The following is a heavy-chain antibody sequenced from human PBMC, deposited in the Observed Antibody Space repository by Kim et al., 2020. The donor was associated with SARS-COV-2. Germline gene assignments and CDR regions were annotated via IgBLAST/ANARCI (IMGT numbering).Heavy chain of an antibody. CDR3: AKDASEYMIVVVINGWFDP. J-gene: IGHJ5*02. V-gene: IGHV3-23*01. CDR2: ISGSGGST. CDR1: GFTFSSYA. Sequence: EGSLRLSCAASGFTFSSYAMSWVRQAPGKGLEWVSAISGSGGSTYYADSVKGRFTISRDNSKNTLYLQMNSLRAEDTAVYYCAKDASEYMIVVVINGWFDPWGQGTLVTVSS. D-gene: IGHD3-22*01.